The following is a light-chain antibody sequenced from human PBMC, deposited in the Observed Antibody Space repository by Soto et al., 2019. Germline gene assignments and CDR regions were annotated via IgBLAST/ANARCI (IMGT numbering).Light chain of an antibody. V-gene: IGKV3-11*01. CDR3: QQRSNWPQIT. J-gene: IGKJ4*01. CDR1: QSVSKY. CDR2: DAS. Sequence: EIVLTQSPATLSLSPGERATLSCRASQSVSKYLAWYQQKPGQAPRLLIHDASNRATGIPARFSCSGSWTDFTLTISSLEPEDFGVYYCQQRSNWPQITFGGGTKVEIK.